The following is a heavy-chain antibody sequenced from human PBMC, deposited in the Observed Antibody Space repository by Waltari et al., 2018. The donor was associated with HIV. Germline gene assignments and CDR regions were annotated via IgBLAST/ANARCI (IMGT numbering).Heavy chain of an antibody. CDR3: VRDLSPMGKSGWYDS. Sequence: QVSLVQSGAEVKKPGASVKVSCTPSGFSVTRYGSAWVRQAPGQGLEWMGWIHTYTGNTDSAENFQGRVTMTRDTFTNTIYMELRTLKSDDSAIYFCVRDLSPMGKSGWYDSWGQGTVVTVSS. D-gene: IGHD6-19*01. J-gene: IGHJ1*01. CDR1: GFSVTRYG. V-gene: IGHV1-18*04. CDR2: IHTYTGNT.